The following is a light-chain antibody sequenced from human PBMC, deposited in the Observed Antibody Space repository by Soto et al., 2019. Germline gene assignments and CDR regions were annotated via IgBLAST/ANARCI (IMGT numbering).Light chain of an antibody. Sequence: DIQMTQSPSTLSASVGDRVTITCRASQSISSWLAWYQQKPGKAPKRLIYKASILESGVPSRFSGSGSGTEFTLTISSLQPDDFATYYCQQYNSYLWTFGQGTKVEIK. CDR3: QQYNSYLWT. CDR1: QSISSW. V-gene: IGKV1-5*03. J-gene: IGKJ1*01. CDR2: KAS.